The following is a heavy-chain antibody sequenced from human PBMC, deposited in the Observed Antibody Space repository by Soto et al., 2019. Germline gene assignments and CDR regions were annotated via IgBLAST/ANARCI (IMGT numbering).Heavy chain of an antibody. J-gene: IGHJ6*03. D-gene: IGHD3-10*01. CDR3: AILYFYGSGSYYNDYYYYMDV. V-gene: IGHV4-31*03. Sequence: SETLSLTCTVSGGSISSGGYYWSWIRQHPGKGLEWIGYIYYSGSTYYNPSLKSRVTISVDTSKNQFSLKLSSVTAADTAVYYCAILYFYGSGSYYNDYYYYMDVWGKGTTVTVSS. CDR1: GGSISSGGYY. CDR2: IYYSGST.